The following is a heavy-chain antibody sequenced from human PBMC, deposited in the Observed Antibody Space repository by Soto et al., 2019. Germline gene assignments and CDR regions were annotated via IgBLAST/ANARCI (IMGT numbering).Heavy chain of an antibody. CDR2: MNSQTGNT. V-gene: IGHV1-8*02. CDR3: AAGLGAESSRAYYDY. J-gene: IGHJ4*01. Sequence: QVQLVQSGAEVKKPGASVKVSGKPSGYTFIDYDINWVRQATGQGLEWMGWMNSQTGNTGDAQKFQGRVTMTRATSISTAYMKLSSLASDDTTVYSCAAGLGAESSRAYYDYWGQGTVVTVSS. D-gene: IGHD1-26*01. CDR1: GYTFIDYD.